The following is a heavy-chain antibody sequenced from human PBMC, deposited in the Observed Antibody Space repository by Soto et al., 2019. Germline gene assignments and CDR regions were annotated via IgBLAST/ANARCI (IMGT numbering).Heavy chain of an antibody. CDR2: INSDESTT. J-gene: IGHJ3*02. D-gene: IGHD3-10*01. Sequence: EVQLVESGGGLVQPGGSLRLSCAASGFTFNIYWMHWVRQAPGKGLLWVSRINSDESTTNYADSVKGRFTISRDNAKDTVYLQMNSLRAEDTAVYYCARDVYGAYDIWGQGTMVTVSS. CDR3: ARDVYGAYDI. CDR1: GFTFNIYW. V-gene: IGHV3-74*01.